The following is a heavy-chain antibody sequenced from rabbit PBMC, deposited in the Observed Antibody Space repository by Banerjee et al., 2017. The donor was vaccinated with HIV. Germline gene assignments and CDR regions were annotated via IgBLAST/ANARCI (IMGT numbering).Heavy chain of an antibody. CDR1: GFSFSNIYY. CDR3: ARTADNDGYATGWLDL. J-gene: IGHJ5*01. V-gene: IGHV1S45*01. CDR2: INSNTGNT. D-gene: IGHD6-1*01. Sequence: QEQVEESGGDLVKPEGSLTLTCTASGFSFSNIYYMCWVRQAPGKGLEWIGCINSNTGNTVYASWAKGPFTISKTSSTTVTLQMTSLTAADTATYFCARTADNDGYATGWLDLWGQGTLVTVS.